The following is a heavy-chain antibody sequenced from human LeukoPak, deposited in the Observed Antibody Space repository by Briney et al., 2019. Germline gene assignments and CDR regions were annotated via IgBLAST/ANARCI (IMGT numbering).Heavy chain of an antibody. D-gene: IGHD3-22*01. CDR2: IYYSGST. Sequence: SETLSLTCSVSGASISSGSNYWGWIRQPPGKTLEWIGNIYYSGSTNYNPSLKSRVTISVDTSKNQFSLKLSSVTAADTAVYYCTRGSIAYYYMDVWGKGTTVTISS. CDR1: GASISSGSNY. J-gene: IGHJ6*03. CDR3: TRGSIAYYYMDV. V-gene: IGHV4-61*01.